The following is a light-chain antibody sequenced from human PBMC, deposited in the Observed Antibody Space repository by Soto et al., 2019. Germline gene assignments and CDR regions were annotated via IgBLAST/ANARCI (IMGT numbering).Light chain of an antibody. CDR1: QSVNSNY. CDR3: HQYGGSPIT. V-gene: IGKV3-20*01. J-gene: IGKJ1*01. CDR2: HAS. Sequence: EIVLTQSPGTLSASPGERATLSCGASQSVNSNYLAWYQQKPGQAPRLLIYHASSGATGIPDRFSGSGSGTDFTLTISRLEPEDFAVYYCHQYGGSPITFGQGTKVDIK.